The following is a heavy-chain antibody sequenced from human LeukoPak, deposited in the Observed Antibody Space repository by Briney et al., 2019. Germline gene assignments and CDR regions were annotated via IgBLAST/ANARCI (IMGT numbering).Heavy chain of an antibody. D-gene: IGHD6-19*01. J-gene: IGHJ4*02. CDR3: ASLGEGSGWNDY. CDR1: GFTFSSYG. V-gene: IGHV3-21*01. Sequence: PGGSLRLSCAASGFTFSSYGMHWVRQAQGKGLEWVSSISSSGSDINYADSVKGRFTISRDNAKNSLYLQMNSLRVDDTAVYYCASLGEGSGWNDYWGQGTLVTVSS. CDR2: ISSSGSDI.